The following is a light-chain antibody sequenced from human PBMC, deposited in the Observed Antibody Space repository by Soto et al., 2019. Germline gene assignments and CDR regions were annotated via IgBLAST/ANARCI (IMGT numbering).Light chain of an antibody. CDR2: EDN. Sequence: QSVLTQPPSVSAAPGQKVTISCSGSGSNIENNYVSWYQQLPGTAPKLLIYEDNKRPSGIPDRFSGSKSGTSATLGITGLQTGDEADYYCGTWDSSLTAYVFGSGTKVTVL. J-gene: IGLJ1*01. CDR3: GTWDSSLTAYV. CDR1: GSNIENNY. V-gene: IGLV1-51*02.